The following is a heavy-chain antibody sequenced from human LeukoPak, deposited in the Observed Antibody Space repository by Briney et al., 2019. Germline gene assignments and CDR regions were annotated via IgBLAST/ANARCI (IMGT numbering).Heavy chain of an antibody. Sequence: GGSLRLSCAASGFTFSSYAMSWVRQAPGKGLEWVSAISGSGGSTYYADSVKGRFTISRDNSKNTLYLQMNSLRAEDTAVYYCAKGRGVARTPAHAFDIWGQGTMVTVSS. J-gene: IGHJ3*02. V-gene: IGHV3-23*01. D-gene: IGHD2-15*01. CDR2: ISGSGGST. CDR3: AKGRGVARTPAHAFDI. CDR1: GFTFSSYA.